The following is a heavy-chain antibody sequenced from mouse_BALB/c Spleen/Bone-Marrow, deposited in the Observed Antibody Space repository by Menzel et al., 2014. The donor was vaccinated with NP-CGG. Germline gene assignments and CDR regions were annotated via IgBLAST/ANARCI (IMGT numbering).Heavy chain of an antibody. J-gene: IGHJ1*01. CDR2: ILPGSGST. Sequence: VQLQESGAELMKPGASVKISCKATGYTFRSYWMEWVRQRPGHGLEWIGEILPGSGSTNHNEKFKGKATFTADTSSNTAYLQLSSLTSEDSAVCYCAFNSYWFFDVWGAGTTVTVSS. CDR1: GYTFRSYW. CDR3: AFNSYWFFDV. V-gene: IGHV1-9*01.